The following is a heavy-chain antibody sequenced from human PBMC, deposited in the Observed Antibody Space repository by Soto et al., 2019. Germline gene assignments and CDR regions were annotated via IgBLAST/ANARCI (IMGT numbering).Heavy chain of an antibody. CDR2: TIPIFGTA. J-gene: IGHJ5*02. Sequence: ASVKVSCKASGGTFSSYAISWVRQAPGKGLEWMGGTIPIFGTANYAQKFQGRVTITADESTSTAYMELSSLRSEVTAGYYCARDYSSWPPPRWFEPWGQGTLVTVSS. D-gene: IGHD6-13*01. CDR1: GGTFSSYA. V-gene: IGHV1-69*13. CDR3: ARDYSSWPPPRWFEP.